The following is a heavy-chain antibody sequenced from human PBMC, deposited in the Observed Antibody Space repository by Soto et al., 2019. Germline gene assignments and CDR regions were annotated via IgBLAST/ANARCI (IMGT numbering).Heavy chain of an antibody. CDR1: GGSISSYY. D-gene: IGHD3-3*01. CDR3: ARHLVSGITIFGVVSYGMDV. Sequence: SETLSLTCTVSGGSISSYYWSWIRQPPGKGLEWIGYLYYSGITNYNPSPKSRVSTSLDPSKNQFSLKLTSVTAADTAVYYCARHLVSGITIFGVVSYGMDVWGQGTTVTVSS. V-gene: IGHV4-59*01. J-gene: IGHJ6*02. CDR2: LYYSGIT.